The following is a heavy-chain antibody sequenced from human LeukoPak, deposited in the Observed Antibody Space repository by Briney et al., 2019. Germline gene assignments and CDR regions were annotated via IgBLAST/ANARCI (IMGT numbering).Heavy chain of an antibody. V-gene: IGHV1-18*01. CDR1: GYTFTSYG. CDR2: ISAYNGNT. Sequence: GASVKVSCKASGYTFTSYGISWVRQAPGQGLEWMGWISAYNGNTNYAQKLQGRVTMTTDTSTSTAYMELRSLRSDDAAVYYCARDRWWELRPTDAFDIWGQGTMVTVSS. J-gene: IGHJ3*02. D-gene: IGHD1-26*01. CDR3: ARDRWWELRPTDAFDI.